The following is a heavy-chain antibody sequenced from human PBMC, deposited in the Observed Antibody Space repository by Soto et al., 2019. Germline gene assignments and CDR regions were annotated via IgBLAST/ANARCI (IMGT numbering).Heavy chain of an antibody. CDR1: GGSISSSSYY. V-gene: IGHV4-39*01. CDR2: IYYSGST. CDR3: ARHLSVLRFLEWLSLNWFDP. D-gene: IGHD3-3*01. J-gene: IGHJ5*02. Sequence: SETLSLTCTVSGGSISSSSYYWGWIRQPPGKGLEWIGSIYYSGSTYYNPSLKSRVTISVDTSKNQFSLKLSSVTAADTAVYYCARHLSVLRFLEWLSLNWFDPWGQGTLVTVSS.